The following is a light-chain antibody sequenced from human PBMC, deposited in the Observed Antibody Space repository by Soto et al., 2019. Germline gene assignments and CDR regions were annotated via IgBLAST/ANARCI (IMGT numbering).Light chain of an antibody. CDR1: QDIRSD. J-gene: IGKJ1*01. CDR3: QQSYNTPRT. V-gene: IGKV1-6*01. Sequence: AIQVTQSPSSLSASVGDRVTISCRASQDIRSDLCWYQQEPGKAPKMLIFAASNLQSGVPSRFSGNASGTTFTLTISSLQPEDFATYYCQQSYNTPRTFGQGTKVDIK. CDR2: AAS.